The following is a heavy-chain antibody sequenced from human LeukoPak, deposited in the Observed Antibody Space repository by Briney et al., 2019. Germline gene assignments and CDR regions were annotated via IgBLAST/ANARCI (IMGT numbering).Heavy chain of an antibody. J-gene: IGHJ6*02. D-gene: IGHD2-2*01. Sequence: SGGSLRLSCAASGFTFSSYAMHWVRQAPGKGLEWVAVISYDGSNKYYADSVKGRLTISRDNSKNTLYLQMNSLRAEDTAVYYCARYCSSTSCSPRGYYYYGMDVWGQGTTVTVSS. CDR3: ARYCSSTSCSPRGYYYYGMDV. CDR1: GFTFSSYA. V-gene: IGHV3-30-3*01. CDR2: ISYDGSNK.